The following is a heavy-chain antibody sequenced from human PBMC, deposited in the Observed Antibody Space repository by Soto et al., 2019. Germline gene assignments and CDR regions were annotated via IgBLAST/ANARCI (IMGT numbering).Heavy chain of an antibody. V-gene: IGHV5-51*01. CDR1: GYSFSNYW. CDR3: ARHGPRVYYDNSDYYYYGMDV. CDR2: INPGDSES. Sequence: PGESLKISCKASGYSFSNYWIGWVRQMPGKGLEWMAIINPGDSESRYSPSFQGQVTISADKSISTAYLQWSSLKASGTAMYYCARHGPRVYYDNSDYYYYGMDVWGQGTTVTVSS. J-gene: IGHJ6*02. D-gene: IGHD3-22*01.